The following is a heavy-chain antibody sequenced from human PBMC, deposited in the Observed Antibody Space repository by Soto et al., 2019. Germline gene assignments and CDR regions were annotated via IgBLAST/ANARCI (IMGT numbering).Heavy chain of an antibody. Sequence: PSETLFLPCTVSGGSLSRGGYFWSWIRQHPGKGLEWIGYIYYSGSTYYNPSLKSRVTISVDTSKNQFSLKLSSVTAADTAVYYFARVGSGYAAHWGQGTLVTVSS. V-gene: IGHV4-31*03. CDR2: IYYSGST. CDR3: ARVGSGYAAH. D-gene: IGHD5-12*01. J-gene: IGHJ4*02. CDR1: GGSLSRGGYF.